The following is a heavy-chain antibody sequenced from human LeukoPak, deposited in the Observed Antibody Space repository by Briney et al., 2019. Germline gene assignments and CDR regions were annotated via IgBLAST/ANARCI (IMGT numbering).Heavy chain of an antibody. J-gene: IGHJ4*02. CDR2: ISYDGSNK. CDR1: GFTFSSYA. D-gene: IGHD3-10*01. V-gene: IGHV3-30-3*01. Sequence: GGSLRLSCAASGFTFSSYAMHWVRQAPGKGLEWVAVISYDGSNKYYADSVKGRFTISRDNPKNTLYLQMNSLRAEDTAVYYCARGHSRGSGSYSQELDYWGQGTLVTVSS. CDR3: ARGHSRGSGSYSQELDY.